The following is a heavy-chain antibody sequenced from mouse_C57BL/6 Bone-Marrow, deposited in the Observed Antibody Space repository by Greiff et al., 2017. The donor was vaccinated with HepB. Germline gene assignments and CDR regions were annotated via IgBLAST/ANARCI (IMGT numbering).Heavy chain of an antibody. CDR3: VRVHLDYYGPWYFDV. CDR1: GFTFNTYA. Sequence: EVQRVESGGGLVQPKGSLKLSCAASGFTFNTYAMHWVRQAPGKGLEWVARIRSKSSNYATYYADSVKDRFTISRDDSQSMLYLQMNNLKTEDTAMYYCVRVHLDYYGPWYFDVWGTGTTVTVSS. J-gene: IGHJ1*03. D-gene: IGHD1-2*01. CDR2: IRSKSSNYAT. V-gene: IGHV10-3*01.